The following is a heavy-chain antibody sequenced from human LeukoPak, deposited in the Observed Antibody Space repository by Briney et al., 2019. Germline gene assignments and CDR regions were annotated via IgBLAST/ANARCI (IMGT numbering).Heavy chain of an antibody. D-gene: IGHD4-11*01. J-gene: IGHJ4*02. Sequence: GGTLRLSCAASGFTFSSYGMSWVRQTPGKGLEWVSAISGSGGSTYYADSVKGRFTISRDNSKNTLNLQMNSLRAEDTAVYYCARDRDNYGSFDYWGQGTLVTVSS. V-gene: IGHV3-23*01. CDR3: ARDRDNYGSFDY. CDR2: ISGSGGST. CDR1: GFTFSSYG.